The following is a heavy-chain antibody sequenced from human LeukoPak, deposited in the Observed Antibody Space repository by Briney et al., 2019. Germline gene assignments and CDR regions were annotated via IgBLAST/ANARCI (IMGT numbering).Heavy chain of an antibody. CDR2: VYSGGNT. Sequence: GGSLRLSCAASGFTFSRYWMSWVRQAPGKGLEWVSVVYSGGNTYYADSVKGRFTISRDNSKNTLYLQMNSLRAEDTAVYYCAREPPGGGFDYWGQGTLVTVSS. CDR1: GFTFSRYW. J-gene: IGHJ4*02. V-gene: IGHV3-66*01. D-gene: IGHD3-16*01. CDR3: AREPPGGGFDY.